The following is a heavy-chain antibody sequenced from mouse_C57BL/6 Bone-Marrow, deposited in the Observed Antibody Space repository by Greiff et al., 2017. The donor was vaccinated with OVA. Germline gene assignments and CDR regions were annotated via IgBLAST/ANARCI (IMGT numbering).Heavy chain of an antibody. D-gene: IGHD1-1*01. Sequence: EVKLQQSGPELVKPGASVKISCKASGYTFTDYYMNWVKQSHGKSLEWIGDINPNNGGTSYNQKFKGKATLTVDKSSSTAYMELRSLTSEDSAVYYCARITTVVATRYYAMDYWGQGTSVTVSS. CDR2: INPNNGGT. V-gene: IGHV1-26*01. CDR1: GYTFTDYY. CDR3: ARITTVVATRYYAMDY. J-gene: IGHJ4*01.